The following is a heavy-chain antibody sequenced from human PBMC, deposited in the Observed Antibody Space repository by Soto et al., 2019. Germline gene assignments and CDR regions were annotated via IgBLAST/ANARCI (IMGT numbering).Heavy chain of an antibody. CDR3: AAGYSTGLDAFDI. J-gene: IGHJ3*02. CDR1: GYNFADFW. CDR2: IFPGDSDT. Sequence: SGASLRISCNGSGYNFADFWICWMRQMPGKGLEWMGMIFPGDSDTKNSPSLEGQITMSVDKSDSSAYLQWRRLKASDTAIYYCAAGYSTGLDAFDIWAQGTMVTVSS. D-gene: IGHD2-8*02. V-gene: IGHV5-51*01.